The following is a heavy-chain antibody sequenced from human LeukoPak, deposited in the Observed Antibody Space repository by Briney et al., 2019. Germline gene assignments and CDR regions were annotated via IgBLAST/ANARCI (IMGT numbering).Heavy chain of an antibody. V-gene: IGHV3-30*18. CDR2: ISYDGSNK. CDR1: GFTFSSYG. D-gene: IGHD4-17*01. J-gene: IGHJ6*02. Sequence: GRSLRLSCAASGFTFSSYGMHWVRQAPGKGLEWVAVISYDGSNKYYADSVKGRFTISRDNSKSTLYLQMNSLRAEDTAVYYCAKVRGLRSVRGGYYYGMDVWGQGTTVTVSS. CDR3: AKVRGLRSVRGGYYYGMDV.